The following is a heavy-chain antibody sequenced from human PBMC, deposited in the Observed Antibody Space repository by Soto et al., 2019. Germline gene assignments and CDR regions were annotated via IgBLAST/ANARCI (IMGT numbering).Heavy chain of an antibody. CDR3: ARAPSIVATIHHYNYIDV. CDR1: GFTFSSHS. J-gene: IGHJ6*03. D-gene: IGHD5-12*01. Sequence: GGSLRLSCAASGFTFSSHSMNWVRQAPGKGLEWVSYISSISSTIYYADSVKGRFTISRDNANNTLYLQMNSLRAEDTAVYYCARAPSIVATIHHYNYIDVSGKAPTVTVSS. V-gene: IGHV3-48*04. CDR2: ISSISSTI.